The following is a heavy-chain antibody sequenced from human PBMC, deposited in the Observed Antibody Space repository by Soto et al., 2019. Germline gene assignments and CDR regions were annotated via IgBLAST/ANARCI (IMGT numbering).Heavy chain of an antibody. CDR1: GGSISSYY. CDR3: ARLNLYYYGSGSYSNWFDP. D-gene: IGHD3-10*01. Sequence: SETLSLTCTVSGGSISSYYWSWIRQPPGKGLEWIGYIYYSGSTNYNPSLKSRVTISVDTSKNQFSLKLSSVTAADTAVYYCARLNLYYYGSGSYSNWFDPWGQGTLVTVSS. V-gene: IGHV4-59*08. CDR2: IYYSGST. J-gene: IGHJ5*02.